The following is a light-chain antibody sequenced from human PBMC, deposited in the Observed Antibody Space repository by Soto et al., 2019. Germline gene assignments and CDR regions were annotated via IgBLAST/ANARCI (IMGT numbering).Light chain of an antibody. J-gene: IGLJ2*01. CDR3: NSYTNSSAVV. Sequence: QSALTQPASVSGSPEQSITISCAGTRDDIGAYDYVSWYQQHPGNAPKLLVYEVTTRPSGVSDRFSGSKSGNTASLTISGLQAEDEADYYCNSYTNSSAVVFGGGTKLTVL. V-gene: IGLV2-14*01. CDR1: RDDIGAYDY. CDR2: EVT.